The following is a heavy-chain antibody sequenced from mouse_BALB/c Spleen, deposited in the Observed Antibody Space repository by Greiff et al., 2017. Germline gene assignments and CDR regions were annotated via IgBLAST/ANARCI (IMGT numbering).Heavy chain of an antibody. Sequence: QVQLKKSGPGLVAPSQSLSITCTVSGFSLTSYGVHWVRQPPGKGLEWLGVIWAGGSTNYNSALMSRLSISKDNSKSQVFLKMNSLQTDDTAMYYCARDYGNYFWFAYWGQGTLVTVSA. CDR2: IWAGGST. V-gene: IGHV2-9*02. J-gene: IGHJ3*01. CDR3: ARDYGNYFWFAY. D-gene: IGHD2-1*01. CDR1: GFSLTSYG.